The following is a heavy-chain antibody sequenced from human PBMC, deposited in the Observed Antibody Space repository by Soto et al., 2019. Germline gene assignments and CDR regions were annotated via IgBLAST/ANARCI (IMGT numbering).Heavy chain of an antibody. CDR3: ARLRGDFWSGYLVLFDY. Sequence: QVQLQESGPGLVKPSETLSLTCTVSGGSISSYYWNWIRQTPGKGLEWVGYIYNSGRTHYNPSLRSRVTISGDTSRNQFSLTLTSVTAADTAVYYCARLRGDFWSGYLVLFDYWGQGTLVTVSS. V-gene: IGHV4-59*01. J-gene: IGHJ4*02. CDR2: IYNSGRT. CDR1: GGSISSYY. D-gene: IGHD3-3*01.